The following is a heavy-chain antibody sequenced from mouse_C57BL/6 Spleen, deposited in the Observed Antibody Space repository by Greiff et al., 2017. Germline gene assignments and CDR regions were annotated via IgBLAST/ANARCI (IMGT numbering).Heavy chain of an antibody. J-gene: IGHJ2*01. Sequence: QVQLKESGAELVRPGTSVKMSCKASGYTFTNYWIGWSKQRPGHGLEWIGDIYPGGGYTNYNEKFKGKATLTADKSSSTAYMQFSSLTSEDSAIYYCARQDGYYKYFDYWGQGTTLTVSS. V-gene: IGHV1-63*01. CDR1: GYTFTNYW. CDR2: IYPGGGYT. D-gene: IGHD2-3*01. CDR3: ARQDGYYKYFDY.